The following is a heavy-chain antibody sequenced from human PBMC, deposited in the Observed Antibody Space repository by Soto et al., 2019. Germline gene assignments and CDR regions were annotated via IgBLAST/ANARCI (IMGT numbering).Heavy chain of an antibody. J-gene: IGHJ4*02. Sequence: LRLSCAASGFTFSSYGMHWVRQAPGKGLEWVAAIFYDGSNKYYADSVKGRFTISRDNSKNTLYLQMNSLRAEDTAVFYCARGLRGTYYDSSGYSVDYWAQGTLVRVSS. CDR1: GFTFSSYG. D-gene: IGHD3-22*01. CDR2: IFYDGSNK. V-gene: IGHV3-33*01. CDR3: ARGLRGTYYDSSGYSVDY.